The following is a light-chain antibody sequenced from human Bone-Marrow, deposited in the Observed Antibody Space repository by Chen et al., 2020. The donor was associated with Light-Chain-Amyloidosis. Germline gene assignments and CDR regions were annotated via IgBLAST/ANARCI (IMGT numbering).Light chain of an antibody. V-gene: IGKV3-11*01. CDR3: QQRST. Sequence: EIVMTLSPATLSVSPGERATLSCRASQSVSSNLAWYQQKPGQAPRLLIYGASNRATGIPARFSGSGSGTDFTLTISSLEPEDFAVYYCQQRSTFGPGTKVDIK. CDR1: QSVSSN. J-gene: IGKJ3*01. CDR2: GAS.